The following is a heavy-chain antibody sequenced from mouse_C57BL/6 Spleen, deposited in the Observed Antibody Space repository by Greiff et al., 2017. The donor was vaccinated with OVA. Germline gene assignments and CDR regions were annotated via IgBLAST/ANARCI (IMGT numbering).Heavy chain of an antibody. Sequence: VQLPQSVTVLVTPGSSVKLSCKASGYTFTSYWLHWVKQRPGQGLEWIGNINPSNGGTNYNEKFKSKATLTVDKTTSTAYMQLSSLTSEDSAVYYCARVTSSYGYDGFAYWGKGTLVTVSA. D-gene: IGHD2-2*01. CDR1: GYTFTSYW. V-gene: IGHV1-53*01. CDR3: ARVTSSYGYDGFAY. J-gene: IGHJ3*01. CDR2: INPSNGGT.